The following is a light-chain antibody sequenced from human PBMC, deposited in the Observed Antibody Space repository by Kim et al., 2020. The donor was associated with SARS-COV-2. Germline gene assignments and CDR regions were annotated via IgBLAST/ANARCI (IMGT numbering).Light chain of an antibody. Sequence: EIVLTQSPATLSLSPGERASLSCRASQSVSSELAWYQQKPGQAPRLLIYDASNRATGIPARFSGSGSGADFTLTITSLEPEDFAVYYCQQRSKWPLTFGGGTKVDIK. J-gene: IGKJ4*01. CDR1: QSVSSE. CDR3: QQRSKWPLT. V-gene: IGKV3-11*01. CDR2: DAS.